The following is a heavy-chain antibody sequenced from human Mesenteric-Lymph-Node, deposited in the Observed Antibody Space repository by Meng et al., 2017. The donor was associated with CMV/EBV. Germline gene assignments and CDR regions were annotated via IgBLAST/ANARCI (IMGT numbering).Heavy chain of an antibody. CDR3: AKDKEVATIGGYYGMDV. V-gene: IGHV3-30*02. J-gene: IGHJ6*02. D-gene: IGHD5-12*01. Sequence: GGSLRLSCAASGFTFSSHGMHWVRQTPDKGLEWVTFITYDGRNKYYADSVKGRFTISRDNSKNTLSLQMNSLRPEDTAVYYCAKDKEVATIGGYYGMDVWGHGTTVTVSS. CDR1: GFTFSSHG. CDR2: ITYDGRNK.